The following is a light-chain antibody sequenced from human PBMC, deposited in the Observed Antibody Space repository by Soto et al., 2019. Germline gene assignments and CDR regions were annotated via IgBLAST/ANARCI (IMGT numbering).Light chain of an antibody. J-gene: IGKJ1*01. Sequence: DIVLTQTPLSSPVTLGQPASISCRSSQSLVYSDGNTYLSWLPQRPGQPPRLLIYQISNRFSGVPDRFSGSGAGTDFTLKISRVEAEDVGVYSCVQFSHFPRTFGQGTKVEIK. CDR2: QIS. V-gene: IGKV2-24*01. CDR3: VQFSHFPRT. CDR1: QSLVYSDGNTY.